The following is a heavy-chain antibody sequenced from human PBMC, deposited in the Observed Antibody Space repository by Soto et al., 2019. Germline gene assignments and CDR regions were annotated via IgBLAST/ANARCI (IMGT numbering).Heavy chain of an antibody. CDR3: ASIASSGWLNY. D-gene: IGHD6-19*01. CDR2: IYYSGST. Sequence: PSETLSLTCTVSGGSISSSSYYWGWIRQPPGKGLEWIGSIYYSGSTYYNPSLKSRVTISVDTSKNQFSLKLSSVTAADTAVYYCASIASSGWLNYWGQGTLVTVSS. J-gene: IGHJ4*02. CDR1: GGSISSSSYY. V-gene: IGHV4-39*01.